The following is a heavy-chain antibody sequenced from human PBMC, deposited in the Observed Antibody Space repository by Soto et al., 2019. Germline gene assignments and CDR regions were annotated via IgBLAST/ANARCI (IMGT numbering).Heavy chain of an antibody. CDR2: ISSSGSTI. J-gene: IGHJ4*02. Sequence: PGGSLRLSCAASGFTFSDYYMSWIRQAPGKGLEWVSYISSSGSTIYYADSVKGRFTISRDNAKNSLYLQMNSLRAEDTAVYYCARVIKKEYSSGWYLDYWGQGTLVTVSS. V-gene: IGHV3-11*01. D-gene: IGHD6-19*01. CDR3: ARVIKKEYSSGWYLDY. CDR1: GFTFSDYY.